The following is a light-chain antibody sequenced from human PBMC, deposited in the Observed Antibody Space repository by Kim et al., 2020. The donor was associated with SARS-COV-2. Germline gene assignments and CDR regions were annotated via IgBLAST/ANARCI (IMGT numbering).Light chain of an antibody. Sequence: IQLTQSPSSLSASVGDRVTITCRASQVINNKLVWYQQKPGKAPKVLIKAASSLQSGVPSRFSGSGSGTDFTLTISSLQPEDFATYNSHHLNTYPLTVGQGTRREIK. CDR2: AAS. CDR3: HHLNTYPLT. CDR1: QVINNK. J-gene: IGKJ5*01. V-gene: IGKV1-9*01.